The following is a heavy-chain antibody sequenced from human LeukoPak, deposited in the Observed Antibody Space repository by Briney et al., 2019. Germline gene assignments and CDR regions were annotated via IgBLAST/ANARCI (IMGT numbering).Heavy chain of an antibody. CDR3: AREGPTMGYYGMDV. D-gene: IGHD3-10*01. Sequence: PGGSLRLSCAASGFTFSSYGMPWVRQAPGKGLEWVAVIWYDGSNKYYADSVKGRFTISRDNSKNTLYLQMNSLRAEDTAVYYCAREGPTMGYYGMDVWGQGTTVTVSS. J-gene: IGHJ6*02. V-gene: IGHV3-33*01. CDR1: GFTFSSYG. CDR2: IWYDGSNK.